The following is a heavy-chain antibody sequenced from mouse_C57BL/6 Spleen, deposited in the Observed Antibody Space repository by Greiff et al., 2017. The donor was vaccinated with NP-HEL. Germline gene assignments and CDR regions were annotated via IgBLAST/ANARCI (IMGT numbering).Heavy chain of an antibody. V-gene: IGHV1-61*01. D-gene: IGHD1-1*01. CDR1: GYTFTSYW. Sequence: QVQLQQPGAELVRPGSSVKLSCKASGYTFTSYWMDWVKQRPGQGLEWIGNIYPSDSETHYNQKFKDKATLTVDKSSSTAYMQLSSLTSEDSAVYYCTRHYYGSSSLFDYWGQGTTLTVSS. J-gene: IGHJ2*01. CDR2: IYPSDSET. CDR3: TRHYYGSSSLFDY.